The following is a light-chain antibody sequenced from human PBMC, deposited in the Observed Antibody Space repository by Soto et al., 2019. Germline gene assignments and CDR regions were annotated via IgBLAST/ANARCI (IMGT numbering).Light chain of an antibody. J-gene: IGLJ1*01. CDR1: SSDVGGYNY. CDR2: EVS. V-gene: IGLV2-14*01. Sequence: QSALTQPASVSGSPRQSITISCTETSSDVGGYNYVSWYQQHPGKAPKLMIYEVSNRPSGVSNRFSGSKSGNTASLTISGLHAEDEADYYCSSYTSSSTYVFGTGTKVTVL. CDR3: SSYTSSSTYV.